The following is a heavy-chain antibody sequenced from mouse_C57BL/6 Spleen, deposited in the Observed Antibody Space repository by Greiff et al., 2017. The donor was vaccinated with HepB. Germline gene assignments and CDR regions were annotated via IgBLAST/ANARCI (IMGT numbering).Heavy chain of an antibody. D-gene: IGHD2-4*01. CDR1: GYAFSSSW. CDR3: ARERVYEDYDRECDMDY. J-gene: IGHJ4*01. Sequence: QVQLQQSGPELVKPGASVKISCKASGYAFSSSWMNWVKQRPGKGLEWIGRIYPGDGDTNYNGKFKGKATLTVDKSSSTAYIQLSSLTSEDSAVYSCARERVYEDYDRECDMDYWGQGTSVTVSS. V-gene: IGHV1-82*01. CDR2: IYPGDGDT.